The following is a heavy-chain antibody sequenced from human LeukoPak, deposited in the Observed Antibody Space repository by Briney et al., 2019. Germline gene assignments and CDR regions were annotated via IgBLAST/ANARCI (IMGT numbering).Heavy chain of an antibody. Sequence: ASVKVSCTVSGYTLTELSMHWVRQAPGKGLEWMGGFDPEDGETIYAQKFQGRVTMTEDTSTDTAYMELSSLRSEDTAVYYCAAQVAGTYNWFDPWGQGTLVTVSS. CDR1: GYTLTELS. V-gene: IGHV1-24*01. CDR2: FDPEDGET. J-gene: IGHJ5*02. CDR3: AAQVAGTYNWFDP. D-gene: IGHD6-19*01.